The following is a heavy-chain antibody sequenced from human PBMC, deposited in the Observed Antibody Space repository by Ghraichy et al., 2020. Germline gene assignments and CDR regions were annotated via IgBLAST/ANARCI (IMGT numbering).Heavy chain of an antibody. CDR1: GYTFTSYG. V-gene: IGHV1-18*01. Sequence: ASVKVSCKASGYTFTSYGISWVRQAPGQGLEWMGWISAYNGNTNYAQKLQGRVTMTTDTSTSTAYMELRSLRSDDTAVYYCARVGLVATILYYFDYWGQGTLVTVSS. J-gene: IGHJ4*02. D-gene: IGHD5-12*01. CDR2: ISAYNGNT. CDR3: ARVGLVATILYYFDY.